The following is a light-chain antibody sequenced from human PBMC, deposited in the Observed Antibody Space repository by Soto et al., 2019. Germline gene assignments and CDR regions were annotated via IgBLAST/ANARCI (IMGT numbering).Light chain of an antibody. CDR2: DAS. J-gene: IGKJ4*01. V-gene: IGKV3-11*01. Sequence: EVVLTQSPATLSLSPGERATLSCRASQSVSSYLAWYKQNPAQAPRLLIYDASNRATGIPARFSGSGSGTDFTLTISSLEPEDFAVYYCQQRSNWLTFGGGTKVEIK. CDR3: QQRSNWLT. CDR1: QSVSSY.